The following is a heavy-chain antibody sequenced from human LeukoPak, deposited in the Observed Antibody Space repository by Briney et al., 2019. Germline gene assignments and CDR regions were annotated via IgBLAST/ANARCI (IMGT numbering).Heavy chain of an antibody. CDR1: GGSISGSISSYY. CDR2: IYYSGST. J-gene: IGHJ4*02. V-gene: IGHV4-61*05. CDR3: AGSLETVAGFSEWGFGVDY. Sequence: PSETLSLTCTVSGGSISGSISSYYWNWIRQPPGKGLEWIGYIYYSGSTNYNPSLKSRVTISVDKSKNQFSLKLSSVTAADTAVYYCAGSLETVAGFSEWGFGVDYWGQGTLVTVSS. D-gene: IGHD6-19*01.